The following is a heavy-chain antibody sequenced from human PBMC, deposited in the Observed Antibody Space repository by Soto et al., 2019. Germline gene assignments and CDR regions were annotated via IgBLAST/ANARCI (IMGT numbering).Heavy chain of an antibody. CDR2: INAGNGNT. Sequence: GASVKVSCKASGYTFTSYAMHWVRQAPGQRLEWMGWINAGNGNTKYSQKFQGRVTITRDTSASTAYLELSSLRSEDTAVYYCARVRVAVAGRWYYFAYLGRLTLVTVSS. D-gene: IGHD6-19*01. CDR3: ARVRVAVAGRWYYFAY. CDR1: GYTFTSYA. J-gene: IGHJ4*02. V-gene: IGHV1-3*01.